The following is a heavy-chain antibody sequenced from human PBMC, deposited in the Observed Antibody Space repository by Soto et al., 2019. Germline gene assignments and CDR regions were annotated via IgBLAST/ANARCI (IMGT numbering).Heavy chain of an antibody. CDR2: IYHGGST. CDR1: GGSISGANR. Sequence: PSETLSLTCTFSGGSISGANRWSWVRQSPGKGLEWIGEIYHGGSTNYNPSLRSRVTISVDKSKNHFSLRLSSVTAADTAVYYCARGYYEMLTGNYKESYYHDMDVWGQGTTVTVSS. J-gene: IGHJ6*02. V-gene: IGHV4-4*02. CDR3: ARGYYEMLTGNYKESYYHDMDV. D-gene: IGHD3-9*01.